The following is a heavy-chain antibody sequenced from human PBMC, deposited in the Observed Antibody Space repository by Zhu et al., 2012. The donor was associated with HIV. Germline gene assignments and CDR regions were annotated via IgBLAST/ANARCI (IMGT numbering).Heavy chain of an antibody. CDR1: GSSIISTYY. D-gene: IGHD3-3*02. Sequence: QVQLQESGPGLVKPSETLSLTCAVSGSSIISTYYWGWIRQPPGKGLEWIGSIYHSETTYYNLSLKSRVTISIDTANNQFSLKLSSVTAADTAVYYCARHSWTATDYFDYWGQGTLVTVSS. CDR2: IYHSETT. V-gene: IGHV4-38-2*01. J-gene: IGHJ4*02. CDR3: ARHSWTATDYFDY.